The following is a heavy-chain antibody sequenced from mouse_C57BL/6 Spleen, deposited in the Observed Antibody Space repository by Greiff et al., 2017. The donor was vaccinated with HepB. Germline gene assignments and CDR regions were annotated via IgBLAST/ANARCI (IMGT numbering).Heavy chain of an antibody. D-gene: IGHD2-5*01. V-gene: IGHV5-4*01. J-gene: IGHJ3*01. CDR2: ISDGGSYT. CDR3: ARDPPYYSNYEGGWFAY. Sequence: EVQLVESGGGLVKPGGSLKLSCAASGFTFSSYAMSWVRQTPEKRLEWVATISDGGSYTYYPDNVKGRFTISRDNAKNNLYLQMSHLKSEDTAMYYCARDPPYYSNYEGGWFAYWGQGTLVTVSA. CDR1: GFTFSSYA.